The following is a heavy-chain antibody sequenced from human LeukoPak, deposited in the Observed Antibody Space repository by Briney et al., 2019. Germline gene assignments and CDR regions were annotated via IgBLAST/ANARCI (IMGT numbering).Heavy chain of an antibody. V-gene: IGHV1-2*06. J-gene: IGHJ4*02. CDR3: ARDNGLGATVGDY. CDR1: GYTFTDYY. CDR2: INPNSGGT. D-gene: IGHD1-26*01. Sequence: PRASVKVSCKASGYTFTDYYIHWVRQAPGQGLEGMGRINPNSGGTKYAQNFQGRVTMTRDTSISTAYMELSRLRSDDTAVYYCARDNGLGATVGDYWGQGTLVTVSS.